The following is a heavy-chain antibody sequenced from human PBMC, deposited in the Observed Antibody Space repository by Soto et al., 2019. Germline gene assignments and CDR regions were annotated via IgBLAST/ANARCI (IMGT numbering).Heavy chain of an antibody. CDR2: IWYDGSNK. Sequence: QVQLVESGGGVVQPGRSLRLSCAASGFTFSNXXXXXXXXXXXXXXXWVAVIWYDGSNKYYADSVKGRFTISRDNSKXXXXXXXXXXXXXXXXXXXXXXXXXXXXXXXLDYWGQGTLVTVSS. CDR3: XXXXXXXXXXXLDY. V-gene: IGHV3-33*01. CDR1: GFTFSNXX. J-gene: IGHJ4*02.